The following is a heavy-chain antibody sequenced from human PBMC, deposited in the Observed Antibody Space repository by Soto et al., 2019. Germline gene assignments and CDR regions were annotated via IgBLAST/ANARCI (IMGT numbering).Heavy chain of an antibody. CDR1: GFTFSSYG. CDR2: ISGSAYST. CDR3: AKGTIAAASDAFDI. J-gene: IGHJ3*02. Sequence: GGSLRLSCAASGFTFSSYGMHWVRQAPGKGLEWVSSISGSAYSTYYADSVKGRFTISRDSSKNTLYLHMNSLRAEDTAIYYCAKGTIAAASDAFDIWGQGTMVTVSS. V-gene: IGHV3-23*01. D-gene: IGHD6-13*01.